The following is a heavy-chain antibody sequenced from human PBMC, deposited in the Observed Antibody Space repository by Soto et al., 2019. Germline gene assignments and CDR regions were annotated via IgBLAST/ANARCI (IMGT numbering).Heavy chain of an antibody. Sequence: EVQLVESGGGLVQPGGSLRLSCAASGFTFSYSWMGWVRQAPGKALEWVANIKQDGGEKYYVDSVEGRFTISRDDAKNSLYLQMNSLRAEDTAVYYCARGRYCSSTSCYYRGFDVWGQGTMVTVSS. D-gene: IGHD2-2*01. CDR2: IKQDGGEK. V-gene: IGHV3-7*01. J-gene: IGHJ3*01. CDR3: ARGRYCSSTSCYYRGFDV. CDR1: GFTFSYSW.